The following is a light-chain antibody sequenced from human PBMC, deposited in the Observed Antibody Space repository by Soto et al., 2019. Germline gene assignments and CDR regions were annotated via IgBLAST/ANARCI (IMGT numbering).Light chain of an antibody. CDR1: SSDVGSYNL. CDR3: CSYAGSSTFEV. J-gene: IGLJ1*01. CDR2: EGS. V-gene: IGLV2-23*03. Sequence: QSVLTQPASVSGSPRQSITISCTGTSSDVGSYNLVSWYQQHPGKAPKLMIYEGSKRPSGVSNRFSGSKSGNTASLTISGLQAEDEADYYCCSYAGSSTFEVFGTGTKVTVL.